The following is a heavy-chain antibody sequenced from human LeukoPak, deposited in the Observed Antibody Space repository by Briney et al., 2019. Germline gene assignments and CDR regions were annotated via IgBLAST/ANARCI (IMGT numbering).Heavy chain of an antibody. Sequence: GGSLRLSCTASGFTFSSYEMNWVRQAPGKGLEWVSYISSGTTTIYYADSVKGRFTISRDNAKNSLCLQMNSLRAEDTAVYYCAKRYCSSTSCTLDYWGQGTLVTVSS. V-gene: IGHV3-48*03. CDR3: AKRYCSSTSCTLDY. CDR1: GFTFSSYE. D-gene: IGHD2-2*01. CDR2: ISSGTTTI. J-gene: IGHJ4*02.